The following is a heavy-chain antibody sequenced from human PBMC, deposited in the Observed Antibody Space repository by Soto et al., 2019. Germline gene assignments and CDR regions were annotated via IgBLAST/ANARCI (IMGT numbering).Heavy chain of an antibody. CDR3: AHVFTSIAPFDS. V-gene: IGHV2-5*02. CDR1: GFSLSTSGVG. J-gene: IGHJ4*02. D-gene: IGHD2-21*01. CDR2: IYWDEDK. Sequence: QITLKESAPTLVKPTQTLTLTCTFSGFSLSTSGVGVGWIRQPPVKALEWLGFIYWDEDKRYSTSLKSRPTITKDTSKSQVVLTMTNLDAVDPATFYCAHVFTSIAPFDSWAREPWSPSPQ.